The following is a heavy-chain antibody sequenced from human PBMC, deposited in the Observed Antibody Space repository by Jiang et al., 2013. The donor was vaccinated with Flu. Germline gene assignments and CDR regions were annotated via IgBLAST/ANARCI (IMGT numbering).Heavy chain of an antibody. CDR3: AKDFTSFYDSSGYYYFDY. V-gene: IGHV3-23*01. Sequence: GLVQPGGSLRLSCAASGFTFSDYAMSWVRQAPGKGLEWVSVISGRDDSTLYADSVKGRFTISRDNSKNTVYLRMNSLRADDTAVYYCAKDFTSFYDSSGYYYFDYWGQGTLVTVSS. D-gene: IGHD3-22*01. CDR2: ISGRDDST. CDR1: GFTFSDYA. J-gene: IGHJ4*02.